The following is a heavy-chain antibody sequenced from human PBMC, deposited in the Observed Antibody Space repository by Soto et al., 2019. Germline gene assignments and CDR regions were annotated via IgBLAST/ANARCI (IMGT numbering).Heavy chain of an antibody. CDR1: GFTFSSYA. Sequence: GGSLRLSCAASGFTFSSYAMHWVRQTPGKGLEWVAVISYDGSNKYYADSVKGRFTISRDNSKNTLYLQMNSLRAEDTAVYYCARVLDGVYDFWSGYYRANDYYYYGMDVWGQGTTVTVSS. D-gene: IGHD3-3*01. J-gene: IGHJ6*02. CDR2: ISYDGSNK. V-gene: IGHV3-30-3*01. CDR3: ARVLDGVYDFWSGYYRANDYYYYGMDV.